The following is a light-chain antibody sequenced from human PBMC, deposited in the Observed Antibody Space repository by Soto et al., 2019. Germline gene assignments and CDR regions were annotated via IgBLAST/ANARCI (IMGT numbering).Light chain of an antibody. CDR3: QQYNNWPIT. CDR2: AAS. Sequence: EIVFTQSPRTLSLSPGERATLSCRASHSVSSNLAWYQQKPGQAPRLLIYAASTRATGIPARVSGSGSGTEFTLTIGSLQSEDFADYYCQQYNNWPITFGQGTRLEI. CDR1: HSVSSN. J-gene: IGKJ5*01. V-gene: IGKV3D-15*01.